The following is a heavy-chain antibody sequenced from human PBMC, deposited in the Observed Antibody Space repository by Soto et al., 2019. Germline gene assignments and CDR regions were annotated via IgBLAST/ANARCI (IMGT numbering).Heavy chain of an antibody. Sequence: ASVKVSCKASGYTFSSYAISWVRQAPGQGLEWMGGIIPIFGTANYAQKFQGRVTITADESTSTAYMELSSLRSEDTAVYYCARAYCGGDCYHFDYWGQGTLVTVSS. J-gene: IGHJ4*02. CDR3: ARAYCGGDCYHFDY. V-gene: IGHV1-69*13. CDR1: GYTFSSYA. CDR2: IIPIFGTA. D-gene: IGHD2-21*02.